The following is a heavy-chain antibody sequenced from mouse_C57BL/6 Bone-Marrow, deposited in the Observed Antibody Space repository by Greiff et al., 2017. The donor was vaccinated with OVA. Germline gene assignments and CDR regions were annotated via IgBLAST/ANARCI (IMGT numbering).Heavy chain of an antibody. CDR1: GFTFSSYA. Sequence: EVLLVESGEGLVKPGGSLKLSCAASGFTFSSYAMSWVRQTPEKRLEWVAYISSGGDYIYYADTVKGRFTISRDNARNTLYLQMSSLKSEDTAMYYCTRDSDGYYSYFDYWGQGTTLTVSS. CDR3: TRDSDGYYSYFDY. V-gene: IGHV5-9-1*02. CDR2: ISSGGDYI. D-gene: IGHD2-3*01. J-gene: IGHJ2*01.